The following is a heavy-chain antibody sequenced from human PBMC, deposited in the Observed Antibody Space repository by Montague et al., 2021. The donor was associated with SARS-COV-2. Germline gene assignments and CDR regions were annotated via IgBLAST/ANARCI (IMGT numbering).Heavy chain of an antibody. J-gene: IGHJ4*02. CDR1: GDSVSTNNTT. D-gene: IGHD6-13*01. V-gene: IGHV6-1*01. CDR3: GRVFAPAGTFDF. Sequence: CAISGDSVSTNNTTWNWVRQSPSGDLEWLGRTYFRSKWYNDYAXXXKSRITINPDTSKNQFSLQLKSVTPKDTAIYFCGRVFAPAGTFDFWGQGTLVTVSS. CDR2: TYFRSKWYN.